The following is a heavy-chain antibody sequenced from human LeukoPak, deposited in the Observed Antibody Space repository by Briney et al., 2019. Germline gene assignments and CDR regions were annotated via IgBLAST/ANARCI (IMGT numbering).Heavy chain of an antibody. CDR2: ISYDGSNK. Sequence: GGSLRLSCAASGFTFSSYAMHWVRQAPGKGLEWVAVISYDGSNKYYADSVKGRFTITRDNSKNTLYLQLNSLRAEDTAVYYCARDLGRDYYYYGMDVWGQGTTVTVSS. CDR3: ARDLGRDYYYYGMDV. D-gene: IGHD3-10*01. J-gene: IGHJ6*02. CDR1: GFTFSSYA. V-gene: IGHV3-30*04.